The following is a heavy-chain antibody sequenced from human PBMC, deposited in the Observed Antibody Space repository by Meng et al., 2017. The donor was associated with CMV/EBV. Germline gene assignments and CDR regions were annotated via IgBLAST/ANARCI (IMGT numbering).Heavy chain of an antibody. V-gene: IGHV1-46*01. J-gene: IGHJ6*02. CDR2: INPSGGST. CDR1: GYTFTSYY. Sequence: ASVKVSCKASGYTFTSYYMHWVRQAPGQGLEWMGLINPSGGSTSYAQKFQGRVTMTRDTSTSTVYMELSSLRSEDTAVYYCARGDFWSGYYTLPDYYYYGMDVWGQGTTVTVSS. CDR3: ARGDFWSGYYTLPDYYYYGMDV. D-gene: IGHD3-3*01.